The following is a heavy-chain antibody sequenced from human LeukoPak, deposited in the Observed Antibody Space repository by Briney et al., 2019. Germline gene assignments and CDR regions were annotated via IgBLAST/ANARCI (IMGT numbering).Heavy chain of an antibody. J-gene: IGHJ4*02. CDR3: ATSRVFDY. Sequence: GGSLRLSCAASGFTFSGYWMTWVRQAPGKGLEWVANIKQDGSEKYSVDSVKGRFTISRDSAENSLYLQMNSLKAEDTAVYYCATSRVFDYWGQGALVIVSS. V-gene: IGHV3-7*01. CDR2: IKQDGSEK. CDR1: GFTFSGYW.